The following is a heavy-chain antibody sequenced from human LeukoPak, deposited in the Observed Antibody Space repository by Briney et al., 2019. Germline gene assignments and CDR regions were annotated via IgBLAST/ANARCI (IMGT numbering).Heavy chain of an antibody. V-gene: IGHV1-2*02. CDR3: ARSGYNSGWAFDF. CDR2: INPNGGAT. D-gene: IGHD6-19*01. Sequence: GASVKASCKASGYTFIDYYMHWVRQAPGQGLEWIGWINPNGGATDYAQNFQGRVTLTRDTSISTAYMELSSLRSDDTAVYYCARSGYNSGWAFDFWGQGTLVTVSS. J-gene: IGHJ4*02. CDR1: GYTFIDYY.